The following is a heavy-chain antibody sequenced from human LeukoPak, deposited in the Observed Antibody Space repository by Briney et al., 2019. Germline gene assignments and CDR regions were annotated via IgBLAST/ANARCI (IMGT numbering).Heavy chain of an antibody. J-gene: IGHJ3*02. CDR3: ARGLYYYDSSGYKREDDAFDI. CDR2: INHSGST. CDR1: GGSISSYY. V-gene: IGHV4-34*01. D-gene: IGHD3-22*01. Sequence: SETLSLTCTVSGGSISSYYWSWIRQPPGKGLEWIGEINHSGSTNYNPSLKSRVTISVDTSKNQFSLKLSSVTAADTAVYYCARGLYYYDSSGYKREDDAFDIWGQGTMVTVSS.